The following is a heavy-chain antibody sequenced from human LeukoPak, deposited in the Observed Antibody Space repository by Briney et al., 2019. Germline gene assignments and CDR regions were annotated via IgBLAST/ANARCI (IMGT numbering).Heavy chain of an antibody. CDR1: GDSISNYY. CDR3: ARGTAVAGT. V-gene: IGHV4-59*01. CDR2: IYYSGST. Sequence: PSETLSPTCTVSGDSISNYYWSWIRQPPGKGLEWIGYIYYSGSTNYNPSLKSRVTISVDTSKNQFSLRLSSVTAADTAVYYCARGTAVAGTWGQGTLVTVSS. D-gene: IGHD6-19*01. J-gene: IGHJ5*02.